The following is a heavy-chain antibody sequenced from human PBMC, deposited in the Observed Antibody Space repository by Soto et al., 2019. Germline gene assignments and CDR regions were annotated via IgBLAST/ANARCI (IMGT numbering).Heavy chain of an antibody. Sequence: QVQLVQSGAEVKRPGASVKVTCKASGYTFTGHYIHWVRQAPGQGPEWMGWINPNSGVTKLVEKFQGWVTLSRNTSTSTAHMTLTRLTTDDTAVYFCARAGNGFCNNKGCPYYNGMDVWGQGTTVVVST. D-gene: IGHD3-10*01. CDR2: INPNSGVT. V-gene: IGHV1-2*04. CDR3: ARAGNGFCNNKGCPYYNGMDV. J-gene: IGHJ6*01. CDR1: GYTFTGHY.